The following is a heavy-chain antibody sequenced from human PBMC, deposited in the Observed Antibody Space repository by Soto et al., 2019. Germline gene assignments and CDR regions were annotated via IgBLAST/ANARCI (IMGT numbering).Heavy chain of an antibody. CDR3: ARDNGRLLWFGEDMGFDY. CDR2: IWYDGSNK. J-gene: IGHJ4*02. CDR1: GFTFSSYG. Sequence: QVQLVESGGGVVQPGRSLRLSCAASGFTFSSYGMHWVRQAPGKGLEWVAVIWYDGSNKYYADSVKGRFTISRDNSKNTLYLQMNRLRAEDTAVYYCARDNGRLLWFGEDMGFDYWGQGTLVTVSS. D-gene: IGHD3-10*01. V-gene: IGHV3-33*01.